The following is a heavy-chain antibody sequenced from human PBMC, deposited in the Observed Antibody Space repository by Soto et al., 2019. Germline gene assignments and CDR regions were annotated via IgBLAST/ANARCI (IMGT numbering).Heavy chain of an antibody. Sequence: PSETLSLTCTVSGGSISSGSYYWGWIRQPPGKGLEWIGSIYYSGSTYYNPSLKSRVTISVDTSKNQFSLKLSSVTAADTAVYYCARSLTTLVTMDVWGQGTTVTVSS. D-gene: IGHD4-17*01. CDR3: ARSLTTLVTMDV. V-gene: IGHV4-39*01. CDR1: GGSISSGSYY. J-gene: IGHJ6*02. CDR2: IYYSGST.